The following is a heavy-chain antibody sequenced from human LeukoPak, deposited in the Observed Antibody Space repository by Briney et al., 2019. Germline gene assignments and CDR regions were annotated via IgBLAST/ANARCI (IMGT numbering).Heavy chain of an antibody. Sequence: ASVKVSCKASGYTFTGYAISWVRQAPGQGLEWMGWVSAYNGVTNYAQNFQDRVTMTTDTPTTTAYMELRSLRSDDTAVYYCARDLGGIAVAGTAYYYYYYGMDVWGQGTTVTVSS. D-gene: IGHD6-19*01. CDR3: ARDLGGIAVAGTAYYYYYYGMDV. V-gene: IGHV1-18*01. CDR2: VSAYNGVT. CDR1: GYTFTGYA. J-gene: IGHJ6*02.